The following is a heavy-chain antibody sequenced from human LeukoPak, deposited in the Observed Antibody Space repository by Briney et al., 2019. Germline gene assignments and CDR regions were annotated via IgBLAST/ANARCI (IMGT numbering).Heavy chain of an antibody. J-gene: IGHJ6*02. CDR2: IYSGGST. CDR1: GFTVSSNY. D-gene: IGHD6-6*01. V-gene: IGHV3-53*01. CDR3: AREEDSSMIRASHGMDV. Sequence: GGSLRLSCAASGFTVSSNYMSWVRQAPGKGLEWVSVIYSGGSTYYADSVKGRFTISRDSAKNSLYLQMNSLGAEDTAIYYCAREEDSSMIRASHGMDVWGQGTTVTVS.